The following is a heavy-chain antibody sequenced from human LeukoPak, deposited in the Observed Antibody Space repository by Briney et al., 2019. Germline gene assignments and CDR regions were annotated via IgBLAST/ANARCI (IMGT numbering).Heavy chain of an antibody. Sequence: GGSLRLSCAASGFIFSDYEMTWVRQAPGKGLEWVSDISSSAGTIYYADSVKGRFTISRDDSRSVVYLQMNTLSAEDTAVYYCARSGVATCHYWGQGILVAVSS. CDR3: ARSGVATCHY. CDR1: GFIFSDYE. CDR2: ISSSAGTI. V-gene: IGHV3-48*03. D-gene: IGHD3-10*01. J-gene: IGHJ4*02.